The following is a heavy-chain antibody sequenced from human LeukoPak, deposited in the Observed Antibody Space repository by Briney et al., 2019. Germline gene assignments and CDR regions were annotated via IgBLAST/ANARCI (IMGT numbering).Heavy chain of an antibody. CDR1: GFTFSSYG. V-gene: IGHV3-30*18. Sequence: GRSLRLSCAASGFTFSSYGMHWVRQAPGKGLEWVAVISYDGSNKYYADSVKGRFTISRDNSKNTLYLQMNSLRAEDTAVYYCAKGMYSSGIDPWGQGTLVTVSS. CDR3: AKGMYSSGIDP. J-gene: IGHJ5*02. CDR2: ISYDGSNK. D-gene: IGHD6-19*01.